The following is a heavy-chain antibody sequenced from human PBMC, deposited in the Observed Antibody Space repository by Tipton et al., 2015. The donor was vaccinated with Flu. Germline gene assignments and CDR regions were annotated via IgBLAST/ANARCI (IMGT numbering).Heavy chain of an antibody. Sequence: SLRLSCGVSGFSVSSNYMTWVRQAPGKGLEWVSVIYSGGSTYSADSVKGRFTISRDNSKNTLYLQMNSLRAEDTAVYYCARDWDLTHAFDIWGQGTVVTVSA. D-gene: IGHD1-26*01. J-gene: IGHJ3*02. CDR3: ARDWDLTHAFDI. V-gene: IGHV3-53*01. CDR1: GFSVSSNY. CDR2: IYSGGST.